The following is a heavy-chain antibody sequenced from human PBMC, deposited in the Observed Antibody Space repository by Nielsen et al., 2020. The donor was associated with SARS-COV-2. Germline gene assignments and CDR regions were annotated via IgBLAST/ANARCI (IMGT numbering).Heavy chain of an antibody. Sequence: GGSLSLSCAASGFTASSNYMRWVRQAPGKGLEWVSVIYSGGSTYYADSVKGRFTISRDNSKNTLYLQMNSLRAEDTAVYYCARLDSSSHYYYGMDVWGQGTTVTVSS. CDR1: GFTASSNY. CDR3: ARLDSSSHYYYGMDV. V-gene: IGHV3-53*01. J-gene: IGHJ6*02. CDR2: IYSGGST. D-gene: IGHD6-6*01.